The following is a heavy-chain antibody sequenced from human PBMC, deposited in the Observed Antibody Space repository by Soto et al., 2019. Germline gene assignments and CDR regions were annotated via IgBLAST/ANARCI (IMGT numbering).Heavy chain of an antibody. D-gene: IGHD6-19*01. CDR2: IIPIFGTA. Sequence: GASVKVSCKASGGTFSSYAISWVRQAPGQGLEWMGGIIPIFGTANYAQKFQGRVTITADKSPSTAYMELSSLRSEDTAVYYCARGVPAVTFRAANWFDPWGQGTLVTVYS. CDR3: ARGVPAVTFRAANWFDP. J-gene: IGHJ5*02. V-gene: IGHV1-69*06. CDR1: GGTFSSYA.